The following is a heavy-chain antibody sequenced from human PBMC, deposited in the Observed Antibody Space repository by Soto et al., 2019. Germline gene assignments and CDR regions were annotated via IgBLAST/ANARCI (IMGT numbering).Heavy chain of an antibody. D-gene: IGHD3-22*01. V-gene: IGHV4-59*08. J-gene: IGHJ4*02. CDR3: ERHSIWLLLSDY. CDR2: IYYSGST. CDR1: GGSISRYY. Sequence: PSETLSLTCTVAGGSISRYYWSWIRQPPGKGLEWIGYIYYSGSTNYNPSLKSRVTISVDTSKNQFSLKLGSVTAADTAVYFCERHSIWLLLSDYWGQGTLVTVS.